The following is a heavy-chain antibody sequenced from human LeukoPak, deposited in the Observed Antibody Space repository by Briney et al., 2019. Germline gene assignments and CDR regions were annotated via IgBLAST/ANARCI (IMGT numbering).Heavy chain of an antibody. J-gene: IGHJ4*02. CDR2: ISYDGSNK. D-gene: IGHD6-19*01. CDR1: GFTFSSYG. CDR3: ARDVGATVAGGIDY. V-gene: IGHV3-30*03. Sequence: QSGGSLRLSCAASGFTFSSYGMHWVRQAPGKGLEWVAVISYDGSNKYYADSVKGRFTISRDNSKSTLYLQMNSLRGEDTAVSYCARDVGATVAGGIDYWGQGTLVTVSS.